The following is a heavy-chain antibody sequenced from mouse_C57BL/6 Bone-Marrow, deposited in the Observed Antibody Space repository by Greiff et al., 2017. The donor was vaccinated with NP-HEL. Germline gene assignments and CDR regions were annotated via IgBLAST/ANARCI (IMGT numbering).Heavy chain of an antibody. Sequence: QVQLKESGAELVKPGASVKLSCKASGYTFTEYTIHWVKQRSGQGLEWIGWFYPGSGSIKYNEKFKDKATLTADKSSSTVYMELSRLTSEDSAVYFCARHLYYGSSYDYFDYWGQGTTLTVSS. J-gene: IGHJ2*01. D-gene: IGHD1-1*01. CDR3: ARHLYYGSSYDYFDY. CDR2: FYPGSGSI. CDR1: GYTFTEYT. V-gene: IGHV1-62-2*01.